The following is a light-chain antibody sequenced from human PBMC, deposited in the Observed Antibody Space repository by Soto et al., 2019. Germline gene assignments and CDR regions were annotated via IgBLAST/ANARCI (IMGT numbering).Light chain of an antibody. CDR3: QQYKSFSLT. CDR1: QSIGSW. Sequence: DIQMTQSPSTLSASVGDRVTITCRASQSIGSWLAWYQQKPGKVPNPLIYKASTLESGVPIRFSGRGSGTEFTLTISSLQPDDFATYYCQQYKSFSLTFGGGTKVEIK. J-gene: IGKJ4*01. CDR2: KAS. V-gene: IGKV1-5*03.